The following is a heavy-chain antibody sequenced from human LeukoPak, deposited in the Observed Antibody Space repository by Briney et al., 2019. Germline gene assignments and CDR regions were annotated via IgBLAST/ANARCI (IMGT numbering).Heavy chain of an antibody. CDR1: GGSISSTTYY. V-gene: IGHV4-39*01. Sequence: PSETLSLTCSVFGGSISSTTYYGVCIRPPPGKGLECIASIHYTGRAYYNPSLKSRVTISVDMSKNQFSLKLSSVTAGDTAVYYCARHSSSSFLWVDYWGQGTLVSVSS. CDR3: ARHSSSSFLWVDY. J-gene: IGHJ4*02. CDR2: IHYTGRA. D-gene: IGHD6-6*01.